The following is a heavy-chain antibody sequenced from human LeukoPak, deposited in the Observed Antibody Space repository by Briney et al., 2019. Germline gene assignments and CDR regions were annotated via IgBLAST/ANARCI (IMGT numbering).Heavy chain of an antibody. D-gene: IGHD2-8*01. V-gene: IGHV3-23*01. Sequence: GGSLRLSCAASGFTFSTYAMSWVRQAPGKGLEWVSTISSGGGFTYYSDSVMGRFTISRDSSKNTLCLQMNSLRAEDTAVYYCAKDLRIRAGVPDYWGQGTLVTVSS. CDR1: GFTFSTYA. CDR3: AKDLRIRAGVPDY. J-gene: IGHJ4*02. CDR2: ISSGGGFT.